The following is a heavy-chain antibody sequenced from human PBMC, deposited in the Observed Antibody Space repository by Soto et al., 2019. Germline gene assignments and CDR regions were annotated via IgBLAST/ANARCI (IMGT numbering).Heavy chain of an antibody. J-gene: IGHJ4*02. CDR2: INYSGST. CDR3: ARHVNPGAICDY. Sequence: QVQLQESGPGLVKPSETLSLTCTVSGGSISSYYWSWIRQPPGKGLEWIGYINYSGSTTYNPSLRRSFTISVDPSKNQLSLKLSSVPAADTAVYYCARHVNPGAICDYWGQGTLVTVSS. V-gene: IGHV4-59*08. CDR1: GGSISSYY. D-gene: IGHD3-3*01.